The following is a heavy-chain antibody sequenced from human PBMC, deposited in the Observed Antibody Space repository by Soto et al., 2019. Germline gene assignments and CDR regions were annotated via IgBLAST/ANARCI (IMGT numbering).Heavy chain of an antibody. CDR3: ATSGYYQAGFFYYGMDI. Sequence: PGESLKISCKGSGYSFTSYWIGWVRQMPGKGLEWMGIIYPGDSDTRYSPSFQGQVTISADKSISTAYLQWSSLKASDTAMYYCATSGYYQAGFFYYGMDIWGQGTTVTVSS. D-gene: IGHD3-22*01. J-gene: IGHJ6*02. V-gene: IGHV5-51*01. CDR1: GYSFTSYW. CDR2: IYPGDSDT.